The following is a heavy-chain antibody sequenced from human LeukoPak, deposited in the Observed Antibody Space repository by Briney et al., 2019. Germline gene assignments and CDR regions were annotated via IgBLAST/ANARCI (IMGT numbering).Heavy chain of an antibody. J-gene: IGHJ4*02. CDR1: GPSISSYY. V-gene: IGHV4-4*07. CDR2: IYTSGST. Sequence: SETLSLTCTVSGPSISSYYWSWIRQPAGKGLEWIGRIYTSGSTNYNPSLKIRVTLSVDTSKNQFSLKLRSVTAADTAVYYCARDYGGWRFDYWGQGTLVTVSS. CDR3: ARDYGGWRFDY. D-gene: IGHD2-8*01.